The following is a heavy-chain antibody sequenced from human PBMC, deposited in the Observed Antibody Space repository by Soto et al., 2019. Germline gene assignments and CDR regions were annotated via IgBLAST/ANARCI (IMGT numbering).Heavy chain of an antibody. V-gene: IGHV3-30*03. Sequence: QVQLVESGGGVDQPGRSLRLSCAASGFTFSSYGMHWVRQAPGKGLEWVAVISSDGSNKYYADSVKGRFTISRDNSKNTLYLQMNSLRAEDTAVYYCVGGYYFGDYWGQGTLVTVSS. CDR3: VGGYYFGDY. CDR2: ISSDGSNK. D-gene: IGHD3-22*01. J-gene: IGHJ4*02. CDR1: GFTFSSYG.